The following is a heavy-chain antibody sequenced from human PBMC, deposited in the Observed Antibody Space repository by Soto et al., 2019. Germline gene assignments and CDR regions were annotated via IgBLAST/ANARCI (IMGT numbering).Heavy chain of an antibody. V-gene: IGHV4-34*01. Sequence: SETLSLTCAVYGGSFSGYYWSWIRQPPGKGLEWIGEINHSGSTNYNPSLKSRVTISVDTSKNQFSLKLSSVTAADTAVYYCGRGLGYSGYYFDYWGQGTLVTVSS. CDR3: GRGLGYSGYYFDY. J-gene: IGHJ4*02. D-gene: IGHD1-26*01. CDR1: GGSFSGYY. CDR2: INHSGST.